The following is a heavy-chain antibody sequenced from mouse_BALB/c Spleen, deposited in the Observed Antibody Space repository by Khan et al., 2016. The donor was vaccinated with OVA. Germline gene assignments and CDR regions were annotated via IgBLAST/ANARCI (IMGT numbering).Heavy chain of an antibody. CDR1: GFNIKDTY. CDR2: IAPANGNN. J-gene: IGHJ1*01. Sequence: VQLKQSGAELVKPGASVKLSCTASGFNIKDTYMHWVKQMPEQGLEWIGRIAPANGNNKYDPKFQGKATITADTYSNTSYLQLSSLTSEDTAVYYCARPSYDPRDFDVWGAGTTVTVSS. V-gene: IGHV14-3*02. CDR3: ARPSYDPRDFDV. D-gene: IGHD2-3*01.